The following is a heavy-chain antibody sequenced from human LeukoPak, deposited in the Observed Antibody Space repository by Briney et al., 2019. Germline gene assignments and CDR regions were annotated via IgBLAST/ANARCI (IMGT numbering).Heavy chain of an antibody. Sequence: ASVKVSCKASGGTFSSYAISWVRQAPGQGLEWMGRIIPIFGTENYAQKFQGRDTITRADSTNTAYMELRSLRSEDTAVYYCARVYRSYYYWGQGTLVTVSS. D-gene: IGHD1-26*01. CDR2: IIPIFGTE. V-gene: IGHV1-69*05. CDR3: ARVYRSYYY. J-gene: IGHJ4*02. CDR1: GGTFSSYA.